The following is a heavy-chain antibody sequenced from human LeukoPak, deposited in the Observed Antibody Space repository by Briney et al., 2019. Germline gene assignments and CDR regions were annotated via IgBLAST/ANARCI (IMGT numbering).Heavy chain of an antibody. V-gene: IGHV1-46*01. J-gene: IGHJ5*02. CDR3: ARDDASIFGVVIIRGWFDP. Sequence: ASVKVSCKASGYTFTSYYMHWVRQAPGQGLEWMGIINPSGGSTSYAQKFQGRVTMTRDTSTSTVYMELSSLRSEDTAVYYCARDDASIFGVVIIRGWFDPWGQGTLVTVSS. D-gene: IGHD3-3*01. CDR1: GYTFTSYY. CDR2: INPSGGST.